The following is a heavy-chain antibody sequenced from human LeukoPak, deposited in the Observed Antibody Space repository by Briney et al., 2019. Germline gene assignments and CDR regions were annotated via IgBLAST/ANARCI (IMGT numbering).Heavy chain of an antibody. CDR2: INPDGSDK. V-gene: IGHV3-7*05. D-gene: IGHD4-17*01. CDR1: GFTSSRQW. CDR3: AKLPYGDYNHH. Sequence: GGSLRLSCAASGFTSSRQWMSWVRQAPGKGLEWVANINPDGSDKYYVDSVKGRFTISRDNAKSSLYLQMNSLRAEDTPVYYCAKLPYGDYNHHWGQGTLVTVSS. J-gene: IGHJ5*02.